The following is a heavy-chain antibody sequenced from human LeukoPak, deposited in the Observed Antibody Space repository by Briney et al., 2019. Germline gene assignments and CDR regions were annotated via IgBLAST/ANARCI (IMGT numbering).Heavy chain of an antibody. CDR2: IYYSGST. V-gene: IGHV4-59*01. CDR3: ARGERWLQLNYFDY. D-gene: IGHD5-24*01. CDR1: GGSISSYY. Sequence: SETLSLTCTVSGGSISSYYWSWIRQPPGKGLEWIGYIYYSGSTNYNPSLKSRVTISVDTSKNQFSLKLSSVTAADTAVYYCARGERWLQLNYFDYWGQGTLVTVS. J-gene: IGHJ4*02.